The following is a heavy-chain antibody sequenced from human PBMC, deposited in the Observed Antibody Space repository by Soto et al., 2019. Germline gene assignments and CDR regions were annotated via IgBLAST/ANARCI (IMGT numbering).Heavy chain of an antibody. CDR3: AKGPYSGSYYFDY. CDR2: ISYDGSNK. D-gene: IGHD1-26*01. CDR1: GFTFSSYG. J-gene: IGHJ4*02. Sequence: PGGSLRLSCAASGFTFSSYGMHWVRQAPGKGLEWVAIISYDGSNKYYADSVKGRFTISRDNSKNTLYLQMNSLRAEDTAVYYCAKGPYSGSYYFDYWGQGTLVTVSS. V-gene: IGHV3-30*18.